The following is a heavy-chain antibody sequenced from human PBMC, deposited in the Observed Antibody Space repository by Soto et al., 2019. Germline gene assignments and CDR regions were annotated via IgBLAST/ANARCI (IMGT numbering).Heavy chain of an antibody. V-gene: IGHV3-30*03. Sequence: QVQLVESGGGVVQPGRSLRLSCAASGFTFSGYGMHWVRQAPGKGLEWVAVISKDALNKYYADSVKGRFAISRDDSRNTLYLQMNSLSAEDTAVYYCARPRRDYYYYYGMDVWGQGTTVTVSS. J-gene: IGHJ6*02. CDR1: GFTFSGYG. CDR3: ARPRRDYYYYYGMDV. CDR2: ISKDALNK.